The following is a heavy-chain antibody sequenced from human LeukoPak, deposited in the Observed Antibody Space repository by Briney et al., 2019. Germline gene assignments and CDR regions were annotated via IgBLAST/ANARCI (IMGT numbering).Heavy chain of an antibody. CDR2: ISSSSGYI. CDR3: ARGPQGGDCCEKYYFDY. V-gene: IGHV3-21*01. D-gene: IGHD2-21*02. J-gene: IGHJ4*02. CDR1: GFTFSSYS. Sequence: GGSLRLSCAASGFTFSSYSMNWVRQAPGKGLEWVSSISSSSGYIYYADSVKGRFTISRDNAKNSLYLQMNSLRAEDTAVYYCARGPQGGDCCEKYYFDYWGQGTLVTVSS.